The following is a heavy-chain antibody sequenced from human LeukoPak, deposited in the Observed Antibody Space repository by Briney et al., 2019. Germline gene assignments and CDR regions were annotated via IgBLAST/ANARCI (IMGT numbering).Heavy chain of an antibody. Sequence: GASVKVSCKASGYTFTSYGISWVRQAPGQGLEWMGWISAYNGNTNYAQKLQGRVTMTTDTSTSTAYMELRSLRSDDTAVYYCAREGYDSSGYYYGSPYYFDYWGQGTLVTVSS. J-gene: IGHJ4*02. CDR1: GYTFTSYG. D-gene: IGHD3-22*01. CDR2: ISAYNGNT. V-gene: IGHV1-18*01. CDR3: AREGYDSSGYYYGSPYYFDY.